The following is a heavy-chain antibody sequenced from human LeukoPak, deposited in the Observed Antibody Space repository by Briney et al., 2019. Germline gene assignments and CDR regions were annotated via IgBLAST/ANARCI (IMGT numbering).Heavy chain of an antibody. D-gene: IGHD2-2*01. CDR1: GFIGSDGY. V-gene: IGHV3-66*01. Sequence: GGSLRLSCAVSGFIGSDGYMNWVRQAPGKGLEWLSVIYRGGATYYADSVKGRFIISRDSSKNTWHLQLNSLRAEDTAVYYCAGASSNGVVIDATSFDLWGQGTLVIVSS. J-gene: IGHJ4*02. CDR2: IYRGGAT. CDR3: AGASSNGVVIDATSFDL.